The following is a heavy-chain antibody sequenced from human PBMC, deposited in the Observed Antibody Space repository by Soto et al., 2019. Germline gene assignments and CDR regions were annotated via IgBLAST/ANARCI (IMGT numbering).Heavy chain of an antibody. V-gene: IGHV1-69*12. J-gene: IGHJ5*02. CDR3: ARDGDPESAFRRGPLGGGRFDP. CDR1: GGTFGNSA. CDR2: IVPLFGTA. D-gene: IGHD2-21*01. Sequence: QVQLVQSGAEVKKPGSSVNVSCKTSGGTFGNSAVAWVRQAPGQGLEWLGGIVPLFGTANYAQKFQGRLTITADDSTNTAYMELRSLRSVDTDVYYCARDGDPESAFRRGPLGGGRFDPWGQGTLVTVSS.